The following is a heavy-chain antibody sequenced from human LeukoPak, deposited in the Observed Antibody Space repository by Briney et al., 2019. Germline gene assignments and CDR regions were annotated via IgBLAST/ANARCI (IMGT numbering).Heavy chain of an antibody. Sequence: PGGSLRLSCAASGFTFSSNYMSWVRQAPGKGLEWVSVIYSGGSTYYADSVKGRFTISRDNSKNTLYLQMNSLRAEDTAVYCCARRDSSGWYGGFDYWGQGTLVTVSS. V-gene: IGHV3-53*01. J-gene: IGHJ4*02. CDR3: ARRDSSGWYGGFDY. CDR1: GFTFSSNY. CDR2: IYSGGST. D-gene: IGHD6-19*01.